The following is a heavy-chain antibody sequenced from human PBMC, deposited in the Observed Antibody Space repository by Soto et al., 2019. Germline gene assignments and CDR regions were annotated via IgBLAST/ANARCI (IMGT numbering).Heavy chain of an antibody. CDR3: ATSRISIAVAGETEYYFDY. D-gene: IGHD6-19*01. Sequence: ASVKVSCKASGYIFTGYYMHWVRQAPGQGLEWMGWINPNSGDTNYTQKFQGWVTMTRDTSISAAYMELSRLRSDDTAVYYCATSRISIAVAGETEYYFDYWGQGTLVTVSS. CDR1: GYIFTGYY. V-gene: IGHV1-2*04. CDR2: INPNSGDT. J-gene: IGHJ4*02.